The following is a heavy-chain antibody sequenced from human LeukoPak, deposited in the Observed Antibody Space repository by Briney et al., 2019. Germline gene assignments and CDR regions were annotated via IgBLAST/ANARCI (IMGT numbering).Heavy chain of an antibody. J-gene: IGHJ4*02. Sequence: GSLRLSCAASGITFSNAWMSWIRQPPGKGLEWIGEINHSGSTNYNPSLKSRVTISVDTSKNQFSLKLSSVTAADTAVYYCARAPPGRSYFDYWGQGTLVTVSS. V-gene: IGHV4-34*01. D-gene: IGHD3-10*01. CDR1: GITFSNAW. CDR2: INHSGST. CDR3: ARAPPGRSYFDY.